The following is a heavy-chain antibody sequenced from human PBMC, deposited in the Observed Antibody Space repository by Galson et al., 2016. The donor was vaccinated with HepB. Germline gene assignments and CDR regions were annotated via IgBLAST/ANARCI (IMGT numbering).Heavy chain of an antibody. CDR1: GGSISRSTYY. CDR3: VRQSYCTNGVCYYP. D-gene: IGHD2-8*01. Sequence: SETLSLTCTVSGGSISRSTYYWGWIRQPPGKGLEWIGTIYHSGNAYYNPSLKSRVTISVDTSKNQFSLKLSSVTAADTAVYYCVRQSYCTNGVCYYPWGQGTLVIVSS. J-gene: IGHJ5*02. V-gene: IGHV4-39*01. CDR2: IYHSGNA.